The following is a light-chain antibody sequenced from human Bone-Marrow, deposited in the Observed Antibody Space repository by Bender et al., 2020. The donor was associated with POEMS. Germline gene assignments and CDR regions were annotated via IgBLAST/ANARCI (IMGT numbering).Light chain of an antibody. CDR2: KDT. Sequence: SYDLTQPPSVSVSPGQTARITCSGHPLSKQSAYWYQQKSGQAPLLLIYKDTERPSGIPERISGSSSGSTVTLTITGVQAEDEADFYCQSADDNGTWLFGGGTRLTVL. CDR1: PLSKQS. J-gene: IGLJ3*02. V-gene: IGLV3-25*03. CDR3: QSADDNGTWL.